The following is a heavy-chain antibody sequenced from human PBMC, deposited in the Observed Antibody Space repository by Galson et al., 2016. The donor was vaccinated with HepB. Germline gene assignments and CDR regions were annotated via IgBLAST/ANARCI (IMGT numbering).Heavy chain of an antibody. CDR1: GFNFSGSA. V-gene: IGHV3-73*01. CDR2: IRTKTNNYAT. Sequence: SLRLSCAASGFNFSGSALHWVRQAPGKGLEWIGNIRTKTNNYATASAASMRGAFTLSRDASKNTAYLHMNRLQTADPALYYCTRTWDGTDYFTPDFDYWGQGTPVTVSS. J-gene: IGHJ4*02. D-gene: IGHD5-12*01. CDR3: TRTWDGTDYFTPDFDY.